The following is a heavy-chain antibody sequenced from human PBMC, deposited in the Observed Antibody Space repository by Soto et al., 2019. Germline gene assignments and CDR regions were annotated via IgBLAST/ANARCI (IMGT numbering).Heavy chain of an antibody. V-gene: IGHV4-34*01. J-gene: IGHJ4*02. Sequence: SETLSLTCAVYGGSFSGYYWSWIRQPPGKGLEWIGEINHSGSTNYNPSLKSRVTISVDTSKNQFSLKLSSVTAADTAVYYCARGQEVLAYWGQGTLVTVSS. CDR2: INHSGST. D-gene: IGHD1-1*01. CDR1: GGSFSGYY. CDR3: ARGQEVLAY.